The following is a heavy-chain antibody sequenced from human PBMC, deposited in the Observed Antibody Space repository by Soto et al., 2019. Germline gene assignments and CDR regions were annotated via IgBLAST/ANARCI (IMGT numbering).Heavy chain of an antibody. J-gene: IGHJ4*02. V-gene: IGHV3-11*01. CDR3: ARCGSGDSNAVDY. CDR2: ISNSGSTI. CDR1: GFTFSDYY. D-gene: IGHD7-27*01. Sequence: GGSLRLSCAASGFTFSDYYMSWIRQAPGKGLEWVSYISNSGSTIYFADSVKGRFTISRDNAKNSLYLQMNSLRAEDTAVYYCARCGSGDSNAVDYWGQGTLVTVSS.